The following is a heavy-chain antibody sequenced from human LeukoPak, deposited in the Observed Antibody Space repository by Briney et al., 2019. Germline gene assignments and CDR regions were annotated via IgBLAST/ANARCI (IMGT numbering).Heavy chain of an antibody. CDR1: GYTFTSNY. J-gene: IGHJ4*02. CDR3: ARGPGYYGSGSYYDY. Sequence: ASVKVSCKAFGYTFTSNYMHWVRQAPGQGPEWMGVISPSGGSTTYAQKFQGRVTLTRDMSTSTDYLELSRLRSDDTAVYYCARGPGYYGSGSYYDYWGQGTLVTVSS. V-gene: IGHV1-46*01. D-gene: IGHD3-10*01. CDR2: ISPSGGST.